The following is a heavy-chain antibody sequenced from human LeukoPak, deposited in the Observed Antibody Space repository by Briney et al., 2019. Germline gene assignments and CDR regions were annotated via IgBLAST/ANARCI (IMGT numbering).Heavy chain of an antibody. V-gene: IGHV3-23*01. CDR2: ISGSGGST. Sequence: GGSLRLSCAASGFTFSSYAMSWVRQAPGKGLEWVSAISGSGGSTYYADSVKGRFTISRDNSKNTLYLQMNSLRAEDTAVYYCARGRTYGSGSYYKSPFDYWGQGTLVTVSS. CDR3: ARGRTYGSGSYYKSPFDY. J-gene: IGHJ4*02. CDR1: GFTFSSYA. D-gene: IGHD3-10*01.